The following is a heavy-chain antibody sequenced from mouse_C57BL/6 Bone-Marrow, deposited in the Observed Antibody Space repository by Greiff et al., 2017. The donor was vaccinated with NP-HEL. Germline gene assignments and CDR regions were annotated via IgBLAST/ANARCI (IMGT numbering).Heavy chain of an antibody. V-gene: IGHV1-72*01. CDR3: ARDYDYDDGGGCYAVDY. CDR1: GYTFTSYW. J-gene: IGHJ4*01. CDR2: IDPNSGGT. D-gene: IGHD2-4*01. Sequence: QVQLQQPGAELVKPGASVKLSCKASGYTFTSYWMHWVKQRPGRGLEWIGRIDPNSGGTKYNEKFKSKATLTVDKPSSTAYMQLSSLTSEDSAVYYCARDYDYDDGGGCYAVDYWGQGTSVTVSS.